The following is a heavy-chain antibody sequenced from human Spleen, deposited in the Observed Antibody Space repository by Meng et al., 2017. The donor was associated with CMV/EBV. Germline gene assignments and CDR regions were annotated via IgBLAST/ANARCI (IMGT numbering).Heavy chain of an antibody. CDR3: ARGGYYTGVPIDY. CDR1: GGTLSSHE. Sequence: SGGTLSSHEIGWGRQAPGQGLEWMGGILPIYGTTTHEQKFQDRVTFSAEKSTATAYMEMTSLRFEDTAVYYCARGGYYTGVPIDYWGQGTLVTVSS. V-gene: IGHV1-69*06. CDR2: ILPIYGTT. D-gene: IGHD3-3*01. J-gene: IGHJ4*02.